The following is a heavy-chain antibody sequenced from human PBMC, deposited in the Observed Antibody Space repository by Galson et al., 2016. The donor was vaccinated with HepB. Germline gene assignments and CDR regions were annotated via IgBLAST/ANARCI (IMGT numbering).Heavy chain of an antibody. CDR1: GFSFSSYA. CDR3: AKDPQWTTSSGGAFDV. CDR2: ITGRGTST. Sequence: SLRLSCAASGFSFSSYAMSWVRQAPGKGLEWVSTITGRGTSTYYADSVEGRFTISRDNSKSTLYLQMNGLRAEDTAVYYCAKDPQWTTSSGGAFDVWGQGTMLTVFS. D-gene: IGHD6-6*01. J-gene: IGHJ3*01. V-gene: IGHV3-23*01.